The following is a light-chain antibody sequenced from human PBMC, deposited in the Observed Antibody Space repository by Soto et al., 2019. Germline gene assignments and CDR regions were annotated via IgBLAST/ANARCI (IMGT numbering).Light chain of an antibody. Sequence: QAVVTQPPSVSGAPGQTVTISCTGSRSNTGAGHDVHWYQQLPGTAPKVLIYDNNNRPSGVPDRFSGSKSGTSASLAITGLQAEDEADYYCHSYDVSLSGPVFGGGTKLTVL. CDR1: RSNTGAGHD. V-gene: IGLV1-40*01. CDR3: HSYDVSLSGPV. J-gene: IGLJ2*01. CDR2: DNN.